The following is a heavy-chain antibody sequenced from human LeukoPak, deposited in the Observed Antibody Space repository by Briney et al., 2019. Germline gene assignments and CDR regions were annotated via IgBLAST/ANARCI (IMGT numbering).Heavy chain of an antibody. CDR3: AKSGYNRFDY. CDR1: GFTFSSSA. CDR2: ISGSGSGGST. Sequence: GGSLRLSCAASGFTFSSSAMSWVRQAPGKGLEWVSNISGSGSGGSTYYADSVKGRFSISRDNSKNTLYLQMNSLRAEDTAVYYCAKSGYNRFDYWGQGTLVTVSS. J-gene: IGHJ4*02. V-gene: IGHV3-23*01. D-gene: IGHD5-24*01.